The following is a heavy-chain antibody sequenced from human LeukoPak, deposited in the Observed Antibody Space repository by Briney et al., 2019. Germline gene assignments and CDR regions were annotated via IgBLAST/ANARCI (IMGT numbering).Heavy chain of an antibody. D-gene: IGHD3-16*01. J-gene: IGHJ4*02. Sequence: SESLSLTCTVSNASISSNTYYRAWIRQPPGKGLEYIGSINYRGSTYYNPSLKSRVTLSVDTSKNQFSLKLNSVTAADTAVYYCATYKYDYVWGNQHFDYWGQGTLVAVSS. CDR2: INYRGST. CDR1: NASISSNTYY. V-gene: IGHV4-39*07. CDR3: ATYKYDYVWGNQHFDY.